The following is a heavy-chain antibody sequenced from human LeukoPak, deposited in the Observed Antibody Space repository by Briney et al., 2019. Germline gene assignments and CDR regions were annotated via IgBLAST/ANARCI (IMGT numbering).Heavy chain of an antibody. D-gene: IGHD2-15*01. CDR1: GGSISSITYY. Sequence: KPSETLSLTCTVSGGSISSITYYWGWIRQPPGKGLEWIGSIYYSGSTYYNPSLKSRVTISVDTSKNQFSPKLSSVTAADTAVYYCASRNSWCPSCPVVVAADWGQGTLVTVSS. J-gene: IGHJ4*02. V-gene: IGHV4-39*07. CDR2: IYYSGST. CDR3: ASRNSWCPSCPVVVAAD.